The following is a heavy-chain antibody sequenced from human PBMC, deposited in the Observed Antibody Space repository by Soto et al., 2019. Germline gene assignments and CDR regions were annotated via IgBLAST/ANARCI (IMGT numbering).Heavy chain of an antibody. CDR2: IRKKTNRYTT. CDR3: TTVTTVDYYFDY. V-gene: IGHV3-72*01. J-gene: IGHJ4*02. D-gene: IGHD4-17*01. CDR1: GLTFSDRY. Sequence: AGGSLRLSCAASGLTFSDRYMDWVRQAPGKGLEWVGRIRKKTNRYTTEYAASVKGRFIISRDDSTNSLYLQMSSLKTEDTAVYYCTTVTTVDYYFDYWGQGTLVTVSS.